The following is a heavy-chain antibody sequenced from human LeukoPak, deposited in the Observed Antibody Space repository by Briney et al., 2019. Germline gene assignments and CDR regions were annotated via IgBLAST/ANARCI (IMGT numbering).Heavy chain of an antibody. CDR2: IYYSGST. CDR3: ARDYYGGLRTTYYYMDV. D-gene: IGHD3-22*01. Sequence: PSETLSLTCTVSGGSISSYYWSWIRQPPGKGLEWIGYIYYSGSTNYNPSLKSRVTISVDTSKNQFSLKLSSVAAADTAVYYCARDYYGGLRTTYYYMDVWGKGTTVTVSS. CDR1: GGSISSYY. J-gene: IGHJ6*03. V-gene: IGHV4-59*12.